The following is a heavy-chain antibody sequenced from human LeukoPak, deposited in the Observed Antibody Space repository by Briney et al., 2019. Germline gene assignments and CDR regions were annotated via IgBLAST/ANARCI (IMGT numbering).Heavy chain of an antibody. CDR1: GFTVSSNY. CDR3: ARDRAVAGYYYGMDV. CDR2: IYSGGST. D-gene: IGHD6-19*01. J-gene: IGHJ6*02. Sequence: PGGSLRLSCAASGFTVSSNYMSWVRQAPGKGLEWVSVIYSGGSTYYADSVKGRFTISRDNSKNTLYLQMNSLRAEDTAVYYCARDRAVAGYYYGMDVWGQGTTVTVSS. V-gene: IGHV3-53*01.